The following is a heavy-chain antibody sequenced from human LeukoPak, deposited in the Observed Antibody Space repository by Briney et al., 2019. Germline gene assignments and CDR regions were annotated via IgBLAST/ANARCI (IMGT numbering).Heavy chain of an antibody. J-gene: IGHJ4*02. Sequence: GGSLRLSCAASGFTVSSHFMTWVRQAPGKGLEWVSVIYIDGNTYYADSVKGRFTISRDTSKNTLYLQMNSLTAEDTAVYYCARLPIYWGQGTLVTVSS. CDR3: ARLPIY. CDR1: GFTVSSHF. CDR2: IYIDGNT. V-gene: IGHV3-66*02.